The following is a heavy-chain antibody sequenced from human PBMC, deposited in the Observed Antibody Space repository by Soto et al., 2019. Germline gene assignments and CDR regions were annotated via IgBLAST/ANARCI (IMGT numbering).Heavy chain of an antibody. J-gene: IGHJ6*02. CDR2: INHSGST. V-gene: IGHV4-34*01. CDR1: GGSFSGYY. Sequence: SETLSLTCAVYGGSFSGYYWSWIRQPPGKGLEWIGEINHSGSTNYNPSLKSRVTISVDTSKNQFSLKLSSVTAADTAVYYCARGKKYCSSTSCYGGGYYYYGMDVWGQGTTVSVSS. CDR3: ARGKKYCSSTSCYGGGYYYYGMDV. D-gene: IGHD2-2*01.